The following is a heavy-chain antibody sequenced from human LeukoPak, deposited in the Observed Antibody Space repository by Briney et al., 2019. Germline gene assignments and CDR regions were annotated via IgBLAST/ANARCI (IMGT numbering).Heavy chain of an antibody. J-gene: IGHJ4*02. CDR2: ISHDGGST. Sequence: GGSLRLSCAASGFSFSSYAMSWVRQAPGKGLEWVSHISHDGGSTYYADSVKGRFTISRDNSRNTLYLQMSSLKDEDTAIYYCAKVKFYFDNWGRGTLVTVSS. CDR1: GFSFSSYA. CDR3: AKVKFYFDN. V-gene: IGHV3-23*01.